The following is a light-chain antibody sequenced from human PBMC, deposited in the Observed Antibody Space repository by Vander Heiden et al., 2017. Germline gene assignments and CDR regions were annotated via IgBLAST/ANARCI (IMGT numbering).Light chain of an antibody. CDR1: QNIRNY. CDR3: QQRSDWPLT. J-gene: IGKJ4*01. Sequence: EIVLTQSPATLSLSPGERATLSCRASQNIRNYLGWYQQKPGQPPRLLMCEASNRATGVPARFSGSGSGTDFTLTISSLEPEDFAVYYCQQRSDWPLTFGGGTKVEI. V-gene: IGKV3-11*01. CDR2: EAS.